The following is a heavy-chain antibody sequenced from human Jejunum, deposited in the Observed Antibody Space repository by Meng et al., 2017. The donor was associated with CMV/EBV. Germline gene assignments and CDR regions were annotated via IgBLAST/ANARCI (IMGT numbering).Heavy chain of an antibody. D-gene: IGHD3-10*01. V-gene: IGHV3-23*01. CDR1: GFTLNAYD. CDR3: AGGY. CDR2: ISASGGRT. J-gene: IGHJ4*02. Sequence: PGGSLGLSCAASGFTLNAYDMTWVRQAPGKGLEWVSSISASGGRTDYADSVKGRFTISRDNSNNTLYLQMNSLRADDTAVYYCAGGYWGQGTLVTVSS.